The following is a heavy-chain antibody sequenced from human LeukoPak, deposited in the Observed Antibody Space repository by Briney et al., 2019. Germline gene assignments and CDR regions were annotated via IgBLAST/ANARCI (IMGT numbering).Heavy chain of an antibody. V-gene: IGHV4-59*02. CDR2: IYYSGSS. Sequence: KPSETLSLTCTVSGGSVSSYYWNWIRQPPGKGLEWIGYIYYSGSSNYNPSLKSRVTISIDTSKNQFSLKLNSVTAADTAVYYCARGEVGATTDFDYWGQGTLVTVSS. CDR1: GGSVSSYY. CDR3: ARGEVGATTDFDY. J-gene: IGHJ4*02. D-gene: IGHD1-26*01.